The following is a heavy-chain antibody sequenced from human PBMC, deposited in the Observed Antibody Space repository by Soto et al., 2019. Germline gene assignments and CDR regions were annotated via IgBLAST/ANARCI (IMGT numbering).Heavy chain of an antibody. D-gene: IGHD3-9*01. CDR3: ARVPLGYTRDWLSHQGPGDWFDP. Sequence: GSLRLSCAASGFTFSSYSMNWVRQAPGKGLEWVSYISSSSTIYYADSVKGRFTISRDNAKNSLYLQMNSLRAEDTSVYYCARVPLGYTRDWLSHQGPGDWFDPWGQGTLVTVSS. CDR1: GFTFSSYS. J-gene: IGHJ5*02. CDR2: ISSSSTI. V-gene: IGHV3-48*01.